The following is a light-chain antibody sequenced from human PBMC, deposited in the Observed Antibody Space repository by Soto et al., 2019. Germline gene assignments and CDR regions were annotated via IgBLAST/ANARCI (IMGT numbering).Light chain of an antibody. CDR1: QSVSRY. CDR2: DAS. Sequence: EIVLTQSPATLSLSPGERATLSCRASQSVSRYLAWYQQKPGQAPRLLIYDASNRATGIPARFSGSGSGTDFTLTIRSLEPEDFAVYYCHQRSDWPPLTFGGGTKVEIK. J-gene: IGKJ4*01. V-gene: IGKV3-11*01. CDR3: HQRSDWPPLT.